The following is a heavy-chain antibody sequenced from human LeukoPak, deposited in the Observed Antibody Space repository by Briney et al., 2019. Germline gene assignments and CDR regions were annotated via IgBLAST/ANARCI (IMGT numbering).Heavy chain of an antibody. V-gene: IGHV4-59*08. J-gene: IGHJ3*01. CDR1: GGSISSYY. D-gene: IGHD6-13*01. Sequence: SETLSLTCTASGGSISSYYWSWIRQPPGKGLEWIGYIYYSGSTNYNPSLKSRVTISVDTSKNQFSLKLSSVTAADTAVYYCARRDTSSWYKDDAFDVWGQGTMVTVSS. CDR3: ARRDTSSWYKDDAFDV. CDR2: IYYSGST.